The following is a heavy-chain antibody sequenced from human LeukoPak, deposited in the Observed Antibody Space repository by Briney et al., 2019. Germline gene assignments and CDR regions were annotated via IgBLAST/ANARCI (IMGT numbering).Heavy chain of an antibody. V-gene: IGHV3-23*01. CDR3: AKVRDLDTVLGRFDN. CDR1: GFTFRSYA. J-gene: IGHJ5*02. D-gene: IGHD5-18*01. Sequence: PGGSLRLSCAASGFTFRSYAMSWVRQAPGKGLEWVSVISGNGGRTYYADSVKGRSTISRDNSKNTLYLQMDSLRAEDTAVYYCAKVRDLDTVLGRFDNWGQGTLVTVSS. CDR2: ISGNGGRT.